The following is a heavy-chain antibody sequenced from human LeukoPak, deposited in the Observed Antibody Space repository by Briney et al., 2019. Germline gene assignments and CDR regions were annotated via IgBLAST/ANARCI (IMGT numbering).Heavy chain of an antibody. V-gene: IGHV3-15*07. CDR3: TLIKGWGSGSYYRDY. CDR1: DLSIRNDW. J-gene: IGHJ4*02. CDR2: VKSKASGETT. D-gene: IGHD3-10*01. Sequence: GGSLRLSCEGSDLSIRNDWMNWVRQAPGKGLEWVARVKSKASGETTDYAAPVKGRFIISRDDSKNTLYLQMNSLKIEDTAVYFCTLIKGWGSGSYYRDYWGQGTLVTVSS.